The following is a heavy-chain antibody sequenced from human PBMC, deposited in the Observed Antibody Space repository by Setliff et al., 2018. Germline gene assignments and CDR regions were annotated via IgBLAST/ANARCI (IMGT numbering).Heavy chain of an antibody. D-gene: IGHD3-22*01. Sequence: ASVKVSCKASGHTFITFGISWVRQASGQGLEWMGWISAYSDDTKYAEKFQGRVTMTMDTSTGTAYMELRSLKSDDTAVYICAYDSSGYYPGYWGQGTLVTVSS. J-gene: IGHJ4*02. CDR2: ISAYSDDT. CDR1: GHTFITFG. CDR3: AYDSSGYYPGY. V-gene: IGHV1-18*01.